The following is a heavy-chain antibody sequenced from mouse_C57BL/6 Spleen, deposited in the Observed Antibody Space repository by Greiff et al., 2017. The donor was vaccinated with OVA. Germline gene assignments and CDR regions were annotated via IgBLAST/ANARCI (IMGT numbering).Heavy chain of an antibody. J-gene: IGHJ4*01. Sequence: VQLQQPGAELVKPGASVKLSCKASGYTFTSYWMHWVKQRPGQGLEWIGMIHPNSGSTNYNEKFKSKATLTVDKSSSTAYMQLSSLTSEDSAVYYCARSIYDGYYNAMDGWGQGTSVTVSS. CDR1: GYTFTSYW. D-gene: IGHD2-3*01. CDR3: ARSIYDGYYNAMDG. V-gene: IGHV1-64*01. CDR2: IHPNSGST.